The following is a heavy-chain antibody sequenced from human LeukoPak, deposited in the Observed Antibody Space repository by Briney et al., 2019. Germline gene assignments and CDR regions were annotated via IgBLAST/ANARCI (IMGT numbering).Heavy chain of an antibody. CDR2: IKQDGSEK. CDR1: GFTFSSYW. D-gene: IGHD2-2*03. V-gene: IGHV3-7*01. CDR3: ARESGYCSSTSCYRWFDP. J-gene: IGHJ5*02. Sequence: GGSLRLSCAASGFTFSSYWMSWVRQAPGKGLEWVANIKQDGSEKYYVDSVKGRFTISRDNAKNSLYLQMNSPRAEDTAVYYCARESGYCSSTSCYRWFDPWGQGTLVTVSS.